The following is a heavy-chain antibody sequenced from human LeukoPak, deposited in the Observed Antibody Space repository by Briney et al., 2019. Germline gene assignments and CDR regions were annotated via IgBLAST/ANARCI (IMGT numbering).Heavy chain of an antibody. V-gene: IGHV4-4*07. J-gene: IGHJ4*02. CDR3: ARGRKGYSGSPRAYEVFDY. D-gene: IGHD1-26*01. CDR1: GGSISSYF. Sequence: SETLSLTCTVSGGSISSYFWTWIRQPAGKGLEWIGRIYSSGSTNYNPSLKSRLTMTVDTSKNQFSLKLTSVTAADTAVYYCARGRKGYSGSPRAYEVFDYWGQGTLVTVSS. CDR2: IYSSGST.